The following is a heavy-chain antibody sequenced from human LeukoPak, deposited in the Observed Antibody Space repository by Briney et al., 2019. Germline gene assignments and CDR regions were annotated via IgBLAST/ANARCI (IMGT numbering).Heavy chain of an antibody. V-gene: IGHV3-64D*06. Sequence: PGGSLRLSCSVSGFTFSTYVMHWVRRAPGKGLEYVSAISSNGDNTYYADSVKGRFTISRGNSKNTLYLQMSSLRADDTAVYYCVRGTGYWGQGTLVTVSS. J-gene: IGHJ4*02. CDR2: ISSNGDNT. CDR3: VRGTGY. CDR1: GFTFSTYV.